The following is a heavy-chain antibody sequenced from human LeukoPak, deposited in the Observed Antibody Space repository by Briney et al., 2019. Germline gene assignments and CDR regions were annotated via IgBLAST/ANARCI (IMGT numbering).Heavy chain of an antibody. D-gene: IGHD6-25*01. J-gene: IGHJ4*02. CDR1: GFTFSSYA. V-gene: IGHV3-23*01. Sequence: PGGSLRLSCAASGFTFSSYAMGWVRQAPGKGLEWVSTISGSGGSTYYADSVKGRFTISRDNSKNTLYLQMNSLRAEDTAVYYCAKPKRRDPTATYYFDYWGQGTLVTVSS. CDR2: ISGSGGST. CDR3: AKPKRRDPTATYYFDY.